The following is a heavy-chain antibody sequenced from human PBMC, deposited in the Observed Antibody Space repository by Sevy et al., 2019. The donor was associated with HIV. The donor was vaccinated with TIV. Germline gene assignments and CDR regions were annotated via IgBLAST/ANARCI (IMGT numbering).Heavy chain of an antibody. CDR3: ARGRPDYYNGMDV. V-gene: IGHV4-59*01. CDR1: GDSISSYY. Sequence: SETLSLTCTVSGDSISSYYWSWIRQPPGKGLEWIGYIYYSGSTNYNPSLKSRVTISKDTSKKQVSLKLTSVTAADTAVYYCARGRPDYYNGMDVWGQGTTVTVSS. CDR2: IYYSGST. J-gene: IGHJ6*02.